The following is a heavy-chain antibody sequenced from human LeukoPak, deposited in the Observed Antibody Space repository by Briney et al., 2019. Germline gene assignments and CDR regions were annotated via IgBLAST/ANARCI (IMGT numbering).Heavy chain of an antibody. D-gene: IGHD5-18*01. CDR2: ISSSSYI. CDR3: ARDDRGYSYGRRVDY. J-gene: IGHJ4*02. CDR1: GFTFSSYS. Sequence: GGSLRLSCAAFGFTFSSYSMNWVRQAPGKGLEWVSSISSSSYIYYADSVKGRFTISRDNAKNSLYLQMNSLRAEDTAVYYCARDDRGYSYGRRVDYWGQGTLVTVSS. V-gene: IGHV3-21*01.